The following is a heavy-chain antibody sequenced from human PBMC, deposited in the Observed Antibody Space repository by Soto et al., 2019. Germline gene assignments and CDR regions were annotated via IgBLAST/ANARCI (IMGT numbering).Heavy chain of an antibody. CDR2: SSALNGFT. CDR1: GFTFTNYG. D-gene: IGHD5-12*01. Sequence: QLQLVQSGSEVKKPGASVKVSCKTSGFTFTNYGFTWVRQAPGKGLEWMGWSSALNGFTNYAQDFQGRVTLTTDSSTNTAYMELMGLRADDTAFYFCAATTIIVIGLRDWGQGTLVSVAS. CDR3: AATTIIVIGLRD. J-gene: IGHJ4*02. V-gene: IGHV1-18*01.